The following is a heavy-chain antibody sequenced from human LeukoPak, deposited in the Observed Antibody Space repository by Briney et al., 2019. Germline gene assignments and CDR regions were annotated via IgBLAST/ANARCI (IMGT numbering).Heavy chain of an antibody. Sequence: GSSVKVSCKASGGTFSSYAISWVRQAPGQGLEWMGGIIPIFGTANYAQKFQGRVTITADESTSTAYMELSSLRSEDTAVYYCAREGEYGHGPFDYWGQGTLVTASS. CDR3: AREGEYGHGPFDY. D-gene: IGHD3-16*01. V-gene: IGHV1-69*01. CDR2: IIPIFGTA. J-gene: IGHJ4*02. CDR1: GGTFSSYA.